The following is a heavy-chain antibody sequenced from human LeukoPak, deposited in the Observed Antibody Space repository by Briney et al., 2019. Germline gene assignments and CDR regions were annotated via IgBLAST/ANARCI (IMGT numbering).Heavy chain of an antibody. CDR2: ISYDANIGSNK. CDR1: GFTFSRYA. J-gene: IGHJ4*02. Sequence: GGSLRLSCATSGFTFSRYAMHWVRQAPGKGLEWVALISYDANIGSNKYYADSVKGRFTISRDNSKYTLYLQMNSLRAEDTAVYYCARAQVPIVVVPAAIDYWGQGTLVTVSS. V-gene: IGHV3-30-3*01. CDR3: ARAQVPIVVVPAAIDY. D-gene: IGHD2-2*01.